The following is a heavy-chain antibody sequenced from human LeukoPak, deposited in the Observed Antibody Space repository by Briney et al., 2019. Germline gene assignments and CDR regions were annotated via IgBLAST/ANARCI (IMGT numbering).Heavy chain of an antibody. Sequence: PSETLSLTCAVYGGSFSGYYWSWIRQPPGKGLEWIGEINHSGSTNYNPSLKSRVTISVDTSKNRFSLKLSSVTAADTAVYYCARSGYCSGGSCYFDYWGQGTLVTVSS. CDR2: INHSGST. V-gene: IGHV4-34*01. D-gene: IGHD2-15*01. CDR1: GGSFSGYY. J-gene: IGHJ4*02. CDR3: ARSGYCSGGSCYFDY.